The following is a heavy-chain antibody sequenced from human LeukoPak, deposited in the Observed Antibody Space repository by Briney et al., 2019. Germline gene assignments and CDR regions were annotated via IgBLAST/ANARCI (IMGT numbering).Heavy chain of an antibody. CDR1: GGSISSYY. Sequence: PSETLSLTCTVSGGSISSYYWSWIRQPPGKGLECIGYIYNSGSTNYNPSLKNRVSISVDTSKNQFSLKLSSVTAADTAVYYCARSAIDAFDIWGQGTMVTVSS. D-gene: IGHD6-25*01. V-gene: IGHV4-59*08. CDR3: ARSAIDAFDI. CDR2: IYNSGST. J-gene: IGHJ3*02.